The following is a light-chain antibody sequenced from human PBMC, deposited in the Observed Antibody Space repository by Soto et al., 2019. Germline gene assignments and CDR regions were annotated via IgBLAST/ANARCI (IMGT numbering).Light chain of an antibody. J-gene: IGKJ1*01. CDR1: QSVSNNY. V-gene: IGKV3D-20*02. Sequence: EIVFTQSPGTLSLSPGERATLSCRASQSVSNNYLAWYQQNPXQAPRLLIYGSSSRATGIPDRFRGSAYGTDFTLTISSLEPEDFGVYYCQQHSHWPPWTFGQGNKVDIK. CDR3: QQHSHWPPWT. CDR2: GSS.